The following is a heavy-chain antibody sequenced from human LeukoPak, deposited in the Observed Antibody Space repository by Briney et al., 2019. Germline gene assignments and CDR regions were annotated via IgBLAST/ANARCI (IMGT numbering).Heavy chain of an antibody. D-gene: IGHD5-24*01. CDR3: ARPKTRNSLRAFDI. J-gene: IGHJ3*02. Sequence: GSLRLSCAASGFTFSSYAMSWVRQAPGKGLEWIGEINHSGSTNYNPSLKSRVTISVDTSKNQFSLKLSSVTAADTAVYYCARPKTRNSLRAFDIWGQGTMVTVSS. CDR1: GFTFSSYA. CDR2: INHSGST. V-gene: IGHV4-34*01.